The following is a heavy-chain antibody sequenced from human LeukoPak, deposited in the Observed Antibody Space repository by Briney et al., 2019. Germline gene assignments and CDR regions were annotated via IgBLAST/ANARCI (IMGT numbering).Heavy chain of an antibody. V-gene: IGHV3-48*01. CDR3: ARGSTYYDSSGQVPFDY. D-gene: IGHD3-22*01. Sequence: GGSLRLSCEASGFTFSTYRMNWVGQAQGKGREWVSYISSSSSTIYYADSVKGRFTISRDNAKNSLYLQMNSLRAEDTAVYYCARGSTYYDSSGQVPFDYWGQGTLVTVSS. CDR2: ISSSSSTI. CDR1: GFTFSTYR. J-gene: IGHJ4*02.